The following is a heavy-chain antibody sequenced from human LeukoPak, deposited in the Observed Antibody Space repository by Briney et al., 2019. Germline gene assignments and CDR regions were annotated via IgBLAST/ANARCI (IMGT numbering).Heavy chain of an antibody. Sequence: GESLKISCKGSGYSFISYWIGWVRLMPGKGLEWMGIIYPSDSETRYSSSFQGQVTISADKSISTAYLQWSSLKASDTAMYYCARQVAVAAWEYWGQGTLVTVSS. CDR3: ARQVAVAAWEY. J-gene: IGHJ4*02. CDR2: IYPSDSET. V-gene: IGHV5-51*01. D-gene: IGHD6-19*01. CDR1: GYSFISYW.